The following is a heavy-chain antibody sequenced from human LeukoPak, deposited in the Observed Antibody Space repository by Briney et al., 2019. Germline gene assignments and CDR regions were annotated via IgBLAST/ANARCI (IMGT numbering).Heavy chain of an antibody. Sequence: GGSLRLSCAASGFSFRSYAMSWVRQAPGKGLEWVSGISGSGGSTYYADSVKGRFTISRDNSKSMLYLQMNSLRAEDSAVYYCASAPAYDILTGYSQPDYWGQGTLVTVSS. V-gene: IGHV3-23*01. J-gene: IGHJ4*02. D-gene: IGHD3-9*01. CDR2: ISGSGGST. CDR3: ASAPAYDILTGYSQPDY. CDR1: GFSFRSYA.